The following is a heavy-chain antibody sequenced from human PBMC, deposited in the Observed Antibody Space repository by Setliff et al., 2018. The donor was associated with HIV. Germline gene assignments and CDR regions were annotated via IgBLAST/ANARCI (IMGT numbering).Heavy chain of an antibody. CDR3: IIAYSSSWYHVFDI. Sequence: SETLSLTCTVSAGSIRSSTYYWAWIRQPPGKGLEWIGTIYYSGSTYYNPSLKSRATISVDTSKNQFSLKLSSVTAADTAVYYCIIAYSSSWYHVFDIWGQGTMVTVSS. CDR1: AGSIRSSTYY. CDR2: IYYSGST. D-gene: IGHD6-13*01. J-gene: IGHJ3*02. V-gene: IGHV4-39*01.